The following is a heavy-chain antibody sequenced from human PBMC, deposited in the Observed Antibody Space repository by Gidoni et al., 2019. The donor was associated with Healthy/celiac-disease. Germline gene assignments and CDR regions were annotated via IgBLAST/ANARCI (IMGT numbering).Heavy chain of an antibody. CDR2: ISSSSSYT. D-gene: IGHD1-26*01. V-gene: IGHV3-11*05. J-gene: IGHJ4*02. CDR3: ARQVGATYGAPERWFDY. CDR1: GFTFRDYY. Sequence: QVQLVESGGGLVKPGGSLRPSCAASGFTFRDYYMSWIRQAPGKGLGWVSYISSSSSYTNYADSVKGRFTISRDNAKNSLYLQMNSLRAEDTAVYYCARQVGATYGAPERWFDYWGQGTLVTVSS.